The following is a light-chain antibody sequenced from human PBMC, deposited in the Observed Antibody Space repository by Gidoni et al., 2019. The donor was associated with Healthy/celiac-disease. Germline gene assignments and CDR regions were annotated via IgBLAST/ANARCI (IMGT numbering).Light chain of an antibody. CDR3: QQYYSTPVT. V-gene: IGKV4-1*01. CDR2: WAS. Sequence: DIVMTQSPDSLAVSLGERATINCKSSQSVLYSSNNNNYLAWDQQKPGQPPKLLIYWASTRESGVPDRFSGSGSGTDFTLTISSLQAEDVAVYYCQQYYSTPVTFGQGTKLEIK. CDR1: QSVLYSSNNNNY. J-gene: IGKJ2*01.